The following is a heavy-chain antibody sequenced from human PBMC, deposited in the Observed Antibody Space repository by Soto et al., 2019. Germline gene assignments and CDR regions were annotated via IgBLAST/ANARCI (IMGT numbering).Heavy chain of an antibody. CDR3: ARVADYGSGYWFDP. J-gene: IGHJ5*02. V-gene: IGHV4-59*08. D-gene: IGHD3-10*01. Sequence: SETLSLTCTVSGGSISSYYWSWIRQPPGKGLEWIGYIYYSGSTNYNPSLKSRVTISVDTSKNQFSLKLSSVTAADTAVYYCARVADYGSGYWFDPWGQGTLVTVSS. CDR2: IYYSGST. CDR1: GGSISSYY.